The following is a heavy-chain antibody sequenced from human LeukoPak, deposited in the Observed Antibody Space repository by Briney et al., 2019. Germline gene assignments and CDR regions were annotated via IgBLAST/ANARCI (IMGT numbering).Heavy chain of an antibody. V-gene: IGHV3-23*01. CDR2: ISPSGDST. D-gene: IGHD2-21*02. CDR3: AKEHRYGDHHLDY. J-gene: IGHJ4*02. Sequence: GGSLRLSCAASAFTFSSYGMNWVRQAPGKGLEWVSAISPSGDSTSYADSVKGRFTISRDNSKSTLYLQMNNLRAEDAAVYYCAKEHRYGDHHLDYWGQGTLVTVSS. CDR1: AFTFSSYG.